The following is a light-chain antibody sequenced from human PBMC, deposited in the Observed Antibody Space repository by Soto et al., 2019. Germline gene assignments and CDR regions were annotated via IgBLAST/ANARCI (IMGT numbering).Light chain of an antibody. J-gene: IGKJ1*01. CDR2: GAS. Sequence: EIVLTQSPGTLSLSPGERATLSCRAGQSVSSNFLAWYQQKPGQAPRLFIYGASIRAAGIPDMFSGSGSGTDFTLTISRLEPEDFAVYYCQQYGGSPATFGQGTKVEIK. CDR1: QSVSSNF. V-gene: IGKV3-20*01. CDR3: QQYGGSPAT.